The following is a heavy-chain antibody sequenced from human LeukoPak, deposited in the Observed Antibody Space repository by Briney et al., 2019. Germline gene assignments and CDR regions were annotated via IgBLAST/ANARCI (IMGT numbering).Heavy chain of an antibody. CDR1: GGSIGSYY. D-gene: IGHD3-22*01. V-gene: IGHV4-59*12. CDR3: ARGGLYYDSSGYSYDY. Sequence: SETLSLTCTVSGGSIGSYYWSWIRQPPGKGLEWIGCIFFIGSTSYKYKPSLKSRVTISIDTSKNQFSLKLSSVTAADTAVYYCARGGLYYDSSGYSYDYWGQGTLVTVSS. J-gene: IGHJ4*02. CDR2: IFFIGSTSY.